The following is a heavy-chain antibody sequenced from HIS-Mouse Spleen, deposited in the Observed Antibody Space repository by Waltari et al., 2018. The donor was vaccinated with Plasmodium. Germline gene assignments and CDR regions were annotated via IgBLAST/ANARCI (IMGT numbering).Heavy chain of an antibody. CDR3: ARLSIAVAGNFDY. J-gene: IGHJ4*02. CDR2: IYYSGGT. Sequence: QLQLQESGPGLVKPSETLSLTCTVPGGSIRSSSYYWGWIRQPPGKGLEWIGGIYYSGGTSYNPSLKRRVTSSVDTPKNQFSLKLSSVTAADSAVYYCARLSIAVAGNFDYWGQGTLVTVSS. D-gene: IGHD6-19*01. CDR1: GGSIRSSSYY. V-gene: IGHV4-39*01.